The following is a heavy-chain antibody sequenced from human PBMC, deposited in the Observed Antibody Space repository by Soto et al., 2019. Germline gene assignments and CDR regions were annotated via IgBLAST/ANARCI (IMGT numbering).Heavy chain of an antibody. CDR3: ARGSTDSYPGSRIFDF. CDR2: CTDNCGGA. Sequence: GVSLRLAWVPSAGTLGSRALSWVQQAPAEGLEWVSSCTDNCGGAKYADSVRGRFTISRDNSKNTLHLQMSSLRAEDSAVYSCARGSTDSYPGSRIFDFWGRGTLVTVSS. D-gene: IGHD3-10*01. CDR1: AGTLGSRA. V-gene: IGHV3-23*01. J-gene: IGHJ4*02.